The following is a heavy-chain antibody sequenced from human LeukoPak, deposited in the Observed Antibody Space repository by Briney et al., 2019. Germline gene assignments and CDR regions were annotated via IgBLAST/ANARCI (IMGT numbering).Heavy chain of an antibody. J-gene: IGHJ4*02. D-gene: IGHD3-9*01. Sequence: GGSLRLSCAASGFTVSSTYMTWVRQAPGKGLEWVSIVSGGGGTYYADSVKGRFTISRDNSKNTLYLQMNSLIVDDTAIYYCARGVGTGYTDHWGQGTLVSVSS. CDR1: GFTVSSTY. V-gene: IGHV3-53*01. CDR3: ARGVGTGYTDH. CDR2: VSGGGGT.